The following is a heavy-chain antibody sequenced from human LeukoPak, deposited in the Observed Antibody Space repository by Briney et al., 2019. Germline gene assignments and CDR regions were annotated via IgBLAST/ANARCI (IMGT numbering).Heavy chain of an antibody. V-gene: IGHV3-48*01. D-gene: IGHD2-15*01. CDR3: VRVKGSYFDY. CDR2: ISSSGSAI. J-gene: IGHJ4*02. CDR1: GFPLSSYS. Sequence: GGSLRLSCAASGFPLSSYSINWVRQAPGEGLEWVSYISSSGSAIYYVDSVKGRFTVSRDNDKKSLFLQMNSPRAEDTAVYYCVRVKGSYFDYWGQGALVTVSS.